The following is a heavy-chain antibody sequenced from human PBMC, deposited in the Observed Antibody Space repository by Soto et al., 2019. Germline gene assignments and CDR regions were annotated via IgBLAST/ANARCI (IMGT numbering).Heavy chain of an antibody. CDR2: ISSDGSNK. CDR1: GFTFSSYG. V-gene: IGHV3-30*18. CDR3: AKEVVIVLVPATIGYFGMHV. J-gene: IGHJ6*02. D-gene: IGHD2-2*01. Sequence: QVQLVESGGGVVQPGRPLSLSCAASGFTFSSYGMHWFRQAPGTGPAGVAAISSDGSNKYSADDVKGRFTISRDDSKNTRYLQMNMLRAEDTAVYYCAKEVVIVLVPATIGYFGMHVCGQGTTGTVSS.